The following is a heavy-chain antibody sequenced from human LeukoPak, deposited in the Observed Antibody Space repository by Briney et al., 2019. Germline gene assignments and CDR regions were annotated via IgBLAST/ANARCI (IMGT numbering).Heavy chain of an antibody. J-gene: IGHJ4*02. V-gene: IGHV4-4*07. D-gene: IGHD3-3*01. CDR2: IYTSGST. CDR3: AREPRFLEWPPLDY. CDR1: GGSISSYY. Sequence: SETLSLTCTVSGGSISSYYWSWIRQPAGKGLEWIGRIYTSGSTNYNPSLKSRVTMSVDTSKNQFSLKLSSVTAADTAEYYCAREPRFLEWPPLDYWGQGTLVTVSS.